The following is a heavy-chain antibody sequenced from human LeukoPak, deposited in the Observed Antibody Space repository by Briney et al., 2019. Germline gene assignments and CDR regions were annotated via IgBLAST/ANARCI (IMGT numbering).Heavy chain of an antibody. CDR3: ARAHFYSGYDC. CDR1: GGSISSGGYS. D-gene: IGHD5-12*01. CDR2: IYHSGST. V-gene: IGHV4-30-2*01. J-gene: IGHJ4*02. Sequence: PSQTLSLTCAVSGGSISSGGYSWSWIRQPPGKGLEWIGYIYHSGSTNYNPSLKSRVTISVDKSKNQFSLKLSSVTAADTAVYYCARAHFYSGYDCWGQGTLVTVSS.